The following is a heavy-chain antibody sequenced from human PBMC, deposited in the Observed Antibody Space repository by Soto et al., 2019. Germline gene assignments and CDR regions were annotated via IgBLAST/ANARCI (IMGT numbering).Heavy chain of an antibody. Sequence: SETLSLTCAVSGYSISSGYYWGWIRQPPGKGPEWIGSIYHSGSTYYNPSLKSRVTISVDTSKNQFSLKLSSVTAADTAVYYCASGDYYDSSGFDYWGQGTLVTVSS. V-gene: IGHV4-38-2*01. CDR3: ASGDYYDSSGFDY. D-gene: IGHD3-22*01. J-gene: IGHJ4*02. CDR2: IYHSGST. CDR1: GYSISSGYY.